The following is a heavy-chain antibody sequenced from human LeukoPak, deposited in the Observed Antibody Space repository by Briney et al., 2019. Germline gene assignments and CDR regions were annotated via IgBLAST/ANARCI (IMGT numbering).Heavy chain of an antibody. D-gene: IGHD2-15*01. Sequence: GGSLRLSCAASGFTVSSNYMSWVRQAPGKGLEWVSVLYSGGSTYYADSVKGRFTISRDNSKNTLYLQMNSLRAEDTAVYYCARYCSGGSCYSGYAFDIWGQGTRVTVSS. CDR3: ARYCSGGSCYSGYAFDI. J-gene: IGHJ3*02. CDR2: LYSGGST. CDR1: GFTVSSNY. V-gene: IGHV3-53*01.